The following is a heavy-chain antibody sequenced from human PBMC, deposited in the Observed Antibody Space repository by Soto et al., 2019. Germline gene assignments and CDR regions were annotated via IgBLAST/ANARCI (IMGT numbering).Heavy chain of an antibody. D-gene: IGHD6-19*01. V-gene: IGHV1-69*13. J-gene: IGHJ4*02. CDR1: GGTFSSYA. CDR2: IIPIFGTA. Sequence: SVKVSCKTSGGTFSSYAISWVRQAPGQGLEWMGGIIPIFGTANYAQKFQGRVTITADESTSTAYMELSSLRSEDTAVYYCAKSTSQSIAVGDIYYWGRGTLVTVSS. CDR3: AKSTSQSIAVGDIYY.